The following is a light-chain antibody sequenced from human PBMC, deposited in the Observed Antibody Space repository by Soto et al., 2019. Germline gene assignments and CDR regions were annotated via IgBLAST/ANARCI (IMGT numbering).Light chain of an antibody. V-gene: IGKV1-33*01. CDR1: QDINNY. CDR2: DSS. CDR3: QQFDNLPFT. J-gene: IGKJ5*01. Sequence: DIQMTQSPSSLSASVGDRVTIICQASQDINNYLNWYQQKPGKAPKLLIYDSSNLEIGVPSRFSGSGYGTRFSFTMSSLQPEDIATYYCQQFDNLPFTFGQGTRLEIK.